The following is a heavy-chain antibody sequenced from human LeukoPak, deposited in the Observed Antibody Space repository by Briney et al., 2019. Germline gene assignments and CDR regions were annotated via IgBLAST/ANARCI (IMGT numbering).Heavy chain of an antibody. CDR1: GFIFSDYE. CDR3: AREGMGTSFSAWFDP. D-gene: IGHD1-7*01. CDR2: ISFSGNSI. Sequence: PGGSLRLSCAASGFIFSDYEMNWVRQAPGKGLEWVSYISFSGNSIYYADSVKGRFTISRDNAKNSLYLQMNSLRAEDTAVYYCAREGMGTSFSAWFDPWGQGTLVTVSS. J-gene: IGHJ5*01. V-gene: IGHV3-48*03.